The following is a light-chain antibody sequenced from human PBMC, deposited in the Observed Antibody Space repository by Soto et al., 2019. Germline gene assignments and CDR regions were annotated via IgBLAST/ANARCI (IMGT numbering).Light chain of an antibody. V-gene: IGKV3-20*01. J-gene: IGKJ2*01. CDR2: GAS. Sequence: EIVLTQSPGTLSLSPGERATLSCRASQSVSSNYLAWYQQKPGQAPRLLFYGASSRATGIPDRFSGSGSGTDFTLTISRLEPEDFAVYYCQQYVSSPLAFGQGTKLDIK. CDR1: QSVSSNY. CDR3: QQYVSSPLA.